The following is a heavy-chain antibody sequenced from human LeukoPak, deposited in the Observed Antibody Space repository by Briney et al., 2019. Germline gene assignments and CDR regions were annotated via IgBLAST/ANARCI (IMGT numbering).Heavy chain of an antibody. CDR3: AREGGSWDLIRLFDH. V-gene: IGHV3-23*01. D-gene: IGHD1-26*01. Sequence: GGSLRLSCAASGFTFSNYAMSWVRQAPGKGLEWVSSISGSGGSTYYADSVKGRFTISRDNSKNTLFLQMNSLRAEDTAVYYCAREGGSWDLIRLFDHWGQGTLVTVSS. J-gene: IGHJ4*02. CDR2: ISGSGGST. CDR1: GFTFSNYA.